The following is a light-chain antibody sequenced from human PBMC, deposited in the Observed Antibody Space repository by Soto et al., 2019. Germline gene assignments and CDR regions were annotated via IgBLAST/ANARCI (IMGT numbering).Light chain of an antibody. CDR2: DAS. Sequence: DIQMTQSPFTLSASVGDRVTITCRASQSISSWLAWYQQKPGKAPKLLIYDASSLESGVPSRFSGSGSGTEFTLTISSLQPDDFATYYCQQYNSYRWTFGQGTKVDIK. J-gene: IGKJ1*01. CDR3: QQYNSYRWT. V-gene: IGKV1-5*01. CDR1: QSISSW.